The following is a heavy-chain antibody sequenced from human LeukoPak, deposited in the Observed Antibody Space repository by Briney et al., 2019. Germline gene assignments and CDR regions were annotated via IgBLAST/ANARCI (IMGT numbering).Heavy chain of an antibody. CDR3: AELGITMIGGV. J-gene: IGHJ6*04. CDR1: GFTLSGYS. CDR2: ISSSSSTI. Sequence: GGSLRLSCAASGFTLSGYSMNWVRQAPGKGLEWVSYISSSSSTIYYADSVKGRFTISRDNAKNSLYLQMNSLRAEDTAVYYCAELGITMIGGVWGKGTTVTISS. V-gene: IGHV3-48*04. D-gene: IGHD3-10*02.